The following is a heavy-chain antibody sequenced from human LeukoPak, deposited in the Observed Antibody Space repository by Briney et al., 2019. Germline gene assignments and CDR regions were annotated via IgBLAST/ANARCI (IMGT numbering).Heavy chain of an antibody. CDR1: GDSISSHY. D-gene: IGHD6-19*01. CDR2: IYDTGTT. J-gene: IGHJ4*02. Sequence: SETLPLTCTVSGDSISSHYWSWIRQPPGKGLEWIAYIYDTGTTVSNPSLKSRVSMSLDRSKNEFSLQLTSVTAADTAVYYCAGIWYSSGYYFDYWGQGTLVTVSS. V-gene: IGHV4-59*11. CDR3: AGIWYSSGYYFDY.